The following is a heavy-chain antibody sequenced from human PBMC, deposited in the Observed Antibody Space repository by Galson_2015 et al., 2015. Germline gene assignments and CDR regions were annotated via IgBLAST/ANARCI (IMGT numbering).Heavy chain of an antibody. D-gene: IGHD2-2*01. V-gene: IGHV1-69*06. J-gene: IGHJ4*02. CDR1: GGSFSTYD. CDR2: IIPLFGTP. Sequence: SVKVSCKASGGSFSTYDMSWVRQAPGQGLQWMGGIIPLFGTPNYAQKFQGRVTITAEKSTSTAFMEVNSLTSDDTAIYYCARTSQDCTSSSCPYNYWGQGTLVTVSS. CDR3: ARTSQDCTSSSCPYNY.